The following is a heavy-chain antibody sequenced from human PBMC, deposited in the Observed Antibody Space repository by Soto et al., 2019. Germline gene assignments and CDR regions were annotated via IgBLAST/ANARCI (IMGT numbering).Heavy chain of an antibody. J-gene: IGHJ4*02. Sequence: GGSLRLSCAASGFTFSSYAMSWVRQAPGKGLEWVSAISGSGGSTYYADSVKGRFTISRDNSKNTLYLQMNSLRAEDTAVYYCAKDIERGYCSSTSCYEGALIDYWGQGTLVTVSS. CDR3: AKDIERGYCSSTSCYEGALIDY. CDR1: GFTFSSYA. V-gene: IGHV3-23*01. CDR2: ISGSGGST. D-gene: IGHD2-2*01.